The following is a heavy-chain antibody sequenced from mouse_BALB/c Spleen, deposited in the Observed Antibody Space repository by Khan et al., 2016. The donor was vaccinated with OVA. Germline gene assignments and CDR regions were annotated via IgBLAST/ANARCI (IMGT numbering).Heavy chain of an antibody. CDR2: ISSGSNTI. V-gene: IGHV5-17*02. D-gene: IGHD2-3*01. Sequence: EVELVESGGDLVQPGGSRKLSCAASGFTFSGFGMHWVRQAPEKGLEWVAFISSGSNTIYYADTVKGRFTISRDNPKKTLFLQMTSLKSEDTAMYFCARTGYYYFDYWGQGTTLTVSS. J-gene: IGHJ2*01. CDR3: ARTGYYYFDY. CDR1: GFTFSGFG.